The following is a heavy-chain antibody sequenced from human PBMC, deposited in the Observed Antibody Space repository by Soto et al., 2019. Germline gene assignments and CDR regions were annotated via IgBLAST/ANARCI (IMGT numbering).Heavy chain of an antibody. CDR2: IDWDDDR. CDR1: GFSLINTGMC. V-gene: IGHV2-70*11. CDR3: GTGWGYGFYMDV. J-gene: IGHJ6*03. Sequence: SGPTLVNPTQTLTLTCSFSGFSLINTGMCVSWIRQPPGKALEWLARIDWDDDRHYNRSLRTRLTISKDTIKNQVALTVANMEPLGAARLFWGTGWGYGFYMDVWGKGTTVTVSS. D-gene: IGHD7-27*01.